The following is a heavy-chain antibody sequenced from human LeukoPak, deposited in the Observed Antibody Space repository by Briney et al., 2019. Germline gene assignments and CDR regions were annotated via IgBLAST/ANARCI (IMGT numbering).Heavy chain of an antibody. CDR1: GFTFSNYA. CDR2: IRYDGSNK. D-gene: IGHD6-6*01. V-gene: IGHV3-30*02. CDR3: AKAIHSSSSGVVDY. Sequence: PGGSLRHSCAASGFTFSNYAMHWVRQAPGKGLEWVTFIRYDGSNKYYAESVKGRFTISRDNSKNTLYLQMSSLRAEDTAVYYCAKAIHSSSSGVVDYWGQGTLVTVSS. J-gene: IGHJ4*02.